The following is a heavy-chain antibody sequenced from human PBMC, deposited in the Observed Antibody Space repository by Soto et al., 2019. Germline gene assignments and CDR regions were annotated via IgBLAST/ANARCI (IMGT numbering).Heavy chain of an antibody. CDR1: GGTFSSHA. CDR3: SRAVPAARRASNI. Sequence: QVQLVQSGAEVKKPGSSVKVSCKASGGTFSSHAISWVRQAPGQGLEWMGGIIPIFGTANYAQKFQGRVTITADESTSTDYIESSSLRPADTAVYYSSRAVPAARRASNIWGQGTMVTVSS. J-gene: IGHJ3*02. D-gene: IGHD2-2*01. V-gene: IGHV1-69*12. CDR2: IIPIFGTA.